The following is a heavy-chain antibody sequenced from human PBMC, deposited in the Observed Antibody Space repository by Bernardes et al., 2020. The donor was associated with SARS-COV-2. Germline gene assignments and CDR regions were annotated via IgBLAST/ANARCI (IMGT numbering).Heavy chain of an antibody. Sequence: GGSLRLSCAASGFTFGSYGMHWVRQAPGKGLEWVAVIHYDGSNKYYADSVKGRFTISRDNSKNTLYLQMNSLRAEDTAVYYCATHCTRTSCHPVWGQGTLVTVSS. CDR3: ATHCTRTSCHPV. V-gene: IGHV3-30*02. CDR2: IHYDGSNK. CDR1: GFTFGSYG. J-gene: IGHJ4*02. D-gene: IGHD2-2*01.